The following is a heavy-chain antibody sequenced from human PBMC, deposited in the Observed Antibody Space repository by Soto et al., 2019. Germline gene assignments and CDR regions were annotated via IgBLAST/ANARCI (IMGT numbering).Heavy chain of an antibody. J-gene: IGHJ4*02. CDR3: ARTGQGDTAMTDFDY. D-gene: IGHD5-18*01. CDR2: IYYSGST. V-gene: IGHV4-39*01. Sequence: SETLSLTCTVSGGSISSSSYYWGWIRQPPGKGLEWIGSIYYSGSTYYNPSLKSRVTISVDTSKKQFSLKLSSVTAADTAVYYCARTGQGDTAMTDFDYWGQGTLVTVSS. CDR1: GGSISSSSYY.